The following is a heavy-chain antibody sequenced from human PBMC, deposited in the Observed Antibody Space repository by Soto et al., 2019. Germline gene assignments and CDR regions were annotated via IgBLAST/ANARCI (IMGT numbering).Heavy chain of an antibody. CDR1: GFTFSSYA. CDR2: ISYDGSNK. J-gene: IGHJ4*02. V-gene: IGHV3-30-3*01. D-gene: IGHD4-17*01. Sequence: QVQLVESGGGVVQPGRSLRLSCAASGFTFSSYAMHWVRQAPGKGLEWVAVISYDGSNKYYADSVKGRFTISRDSAKNTLYVQMNSLRAEDTAVYYCAMADYVGDYFDYWGQGTLVTVSS. CDR3: AMADYVGDYFDY.